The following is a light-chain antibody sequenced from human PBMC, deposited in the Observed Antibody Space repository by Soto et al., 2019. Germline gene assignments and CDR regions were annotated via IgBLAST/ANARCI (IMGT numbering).Light chain of an antibody. J-gene: IGKJ1*01. V-gene: IGKV2-28*01. CDR2: WGS. CDR3: MQALQTPLT. CDR1: QSLLHGSGYNY. Sequence: DIVMTQSPLSLPVTPGEPASISCRSSQSLLHGSGYNYLDWYLQKPGQSPQLLIYWGSNRASGVPDRFRGSGSGTDFTLEISRVEAEDVGIYYCMQALQTPLTFGQGTKVDIK.